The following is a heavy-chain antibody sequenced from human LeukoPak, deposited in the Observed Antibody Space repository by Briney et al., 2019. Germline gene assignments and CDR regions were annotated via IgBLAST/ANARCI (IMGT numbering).Heavy chain of an antibody. V-gene: IGHV3-7*01. Sequence: GGSLRLSCTASGFTFSGYWMSWVRQAPGKGLEWVANIKQDGSEKKYVDSMKGRFTISRDNTRNSLYLQMNSLRDEDTAVYYCARVQEGWLQFPVDYWGQGTLVTVSS. CDR3: ARVQEGWLQFPVDY. J-gene: IGHJ4*02. CDR1: GFTFSGYW. CDR2: IKQDGSEK. D-gene: IGHD5-24*01.